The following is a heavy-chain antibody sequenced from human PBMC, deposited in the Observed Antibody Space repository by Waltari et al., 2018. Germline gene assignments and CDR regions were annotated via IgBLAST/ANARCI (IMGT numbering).Heavy chain of an antibody. D-gene: IGHD3-3*01. CDR3: ARGPHYDFLSEFDY. CDR1: GGSISRHY. CDR2: ISYSGYS. J-gene: IGHJ4*02. V-gene: IGHV4-59*11. Sequence: QVQLQESGPGLVKASETLSLSCNVLGGSISRHYWSWIRQPPGKGLDWIGDISYSGYSNYNPSLHSRVTISVEASRTQFSLRLSSVTAADTAVYYCARGPHYDFLSEFDYWGQGILVTVSS.